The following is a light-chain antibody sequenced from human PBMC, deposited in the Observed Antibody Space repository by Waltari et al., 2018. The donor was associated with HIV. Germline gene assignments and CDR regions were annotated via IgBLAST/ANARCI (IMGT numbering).Light chain of an antibody. J-gene: IGKJ4*01. CDR3: HQYATSPRT. V-gene: IGKV3-20*01. Sequence: EIVLTQSPGSLSLSPGESANLSCRASENVGSSYLAWYQHRPGQAPRLLIYGTSKRATGIPDRFSGGGSGTDFTLTLKRLEPEDFAVYYCHQYATSPRTFGGGTKVEVK. CDR1: ENVGSSY. CDR2: GTS.